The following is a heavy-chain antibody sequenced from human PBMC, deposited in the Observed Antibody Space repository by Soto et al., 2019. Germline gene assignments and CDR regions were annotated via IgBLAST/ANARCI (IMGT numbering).Heavy chain of an antibody. CDR2: IYTSGST. Sequence: SYSLSITCTVCGGTVWIYEWSWIRQTAGKGLEWIGRIYTSGSTNYNSSLKSRVTMSVDTSKNQFSLKLSSVTAADTAVYYCARDRDYYDSSGYFDYWGQGTLVTVSS. V-gene: IGHV4-4*07. D-gene: IGHD3-22*01. J-gene: IGHJ4*02. CDR1: GGTVWIYE. CDR3: ARDRDYYDSSGYFDY.